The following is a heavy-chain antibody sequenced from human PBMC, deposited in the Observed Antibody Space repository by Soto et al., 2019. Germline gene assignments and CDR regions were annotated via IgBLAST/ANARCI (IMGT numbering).Heavy chain of an antibody. CDR1: GYTFTNYG. CDR3: ARDQDP. Sequence: GASVKVSCKASGYTFTNYGFTWVRQAPGQGLEWMGGIIPYNGKANYAQKVQGRVTITADESTSTAYMELSSLRSEDTAVYYCARDQDPWGQGTLVTVSS. D-gene: IGHD2-15*01. V-gene: IGHV1-18*01. J-gene: IGHJ5*02. CDR2: IIPYNGKA.